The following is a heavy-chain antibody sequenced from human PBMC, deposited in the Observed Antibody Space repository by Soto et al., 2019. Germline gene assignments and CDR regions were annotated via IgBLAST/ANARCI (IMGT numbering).Heavy chain of an antibody. V-gene: IGHV4-31*03. CDR3: ASGVGCSSTSCYRRLDY. CDR2: IYYSGST. Sequence: SETLSLTCTVSGCSISSGGYYWSWIRQHPGKGLEWIGYIYYSGSTYYNPSLKSRVTISVDTSKNQFSLKLSSVTAADTAVYYCASGVGCSSTSCYRRLDYWGQGTLVTVSS. CDR1: GCSISSGGYY. D-gene: IGHD2-2*01. J-gene: IGHJ4*02.